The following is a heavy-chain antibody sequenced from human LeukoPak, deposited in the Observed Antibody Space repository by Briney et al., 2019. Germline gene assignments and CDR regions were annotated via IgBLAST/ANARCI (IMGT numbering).Heavy chain of an antibody. J-gene: IGHJ6*03. Sequence: SVKVSCKASGGTFSSYAISWVRQAPGRGLEWMGGIIPIFGTANYAQKFQGRVTITADESTSTAYMELSSLRSEDTAVYYCARVGFLESRGVYYMDVWGKGTTVTISS. CDR1: GGTFSSYA. CDR3: ARVGFLESRGVYYMDV. V-gene: IGHV1-69*01. CDR2: IIPIFGTA. D-gene: IGHD3-3*01.